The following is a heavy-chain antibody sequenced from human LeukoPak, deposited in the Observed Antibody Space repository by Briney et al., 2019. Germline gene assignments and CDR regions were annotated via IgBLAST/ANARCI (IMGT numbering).Heavy chain of an antibody. V-gene: IGHV4-59*01. Sequence: SETLSLTCTVSGGSISSYYWSWIRQPPGKGLEWIGYIYYSGSTNYNPSLKSRVTISVDTSKNQFSLKLSSVTAADTAVYYCVRGARGSFDYCGQGTLVTVSP. J-gene: IGHJ4*02. CDR2: IYYSGST. CDR1: GGSISSYY. CDR3: VRGARGSFDY. D-gene: IGHD6-6*01.